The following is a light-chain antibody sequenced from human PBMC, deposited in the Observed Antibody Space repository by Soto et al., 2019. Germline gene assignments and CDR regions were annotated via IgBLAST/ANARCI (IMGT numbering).Light chain of an antibody. CDR3: QQYNNWRT. V-gene: IGKV3-15*01. CDR1: ESVSRN. J-gene: IGKJ1*01. Sequence: EVVMTQSPATLSVSPGERATLSCRASESVSRNLAWYQQKPGQAPRLLIYDASTRATGIPDRFSGGGSGTEFTLTISSLQSEDFAVYYCQQYNNWRTFGQGTKVDIK. CDR2: DAS.